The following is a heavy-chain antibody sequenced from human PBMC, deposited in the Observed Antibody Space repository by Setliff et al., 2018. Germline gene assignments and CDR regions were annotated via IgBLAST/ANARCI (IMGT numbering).Heavy chain of an antibody. CDR3: TTATYYDILTEALFDY. CDR2: IKSKTDGGTT. CDR1: GFTFSNAW. V-gene: IGHV3-15*01. J-gene: IGHJ4*02. Sequence: PGGSLRLSCAASGFTFSNAWMSWVRQAPGKGLEWVGRIKSKTDGGTTDYAAPVKGRFTISRDDSKNTLYLQMNSLKTEDTAVYYCTTATYYDILTEALFDYWGQGTLVTVSS. D-gene: IGHD3-9*01.